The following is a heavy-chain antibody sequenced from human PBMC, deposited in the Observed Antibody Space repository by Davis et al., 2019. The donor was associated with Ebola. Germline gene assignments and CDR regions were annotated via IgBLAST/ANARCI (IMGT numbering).Heavy chain of an antibody. D-gene: IGHD1-26*01. Sequence: SVKVSCKASAGTFSSYAISWPRQAPGQGLQWMGGIIPIFGTANYAQKIQGRVTMTTDTSTSTAYMELRSLRSDYTAVYYCARRVGAGLGDDYWGQGTLVTVSS. J-gene: IGHJ4*02. CDR1: AGTFSSYA. CDR2: IIPIFGTA. CDR3: ARRVGAGLGDDY. V-gene: IGHV1-69*05.